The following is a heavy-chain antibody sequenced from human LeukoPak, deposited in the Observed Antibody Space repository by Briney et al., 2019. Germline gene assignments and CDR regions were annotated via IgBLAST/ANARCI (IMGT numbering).Heavy chain of an antibody. D-gene: IGHD6-13*01. CDR3: ARALRSQGAAAGTGYLNS. V-gene: IGHV4-59*08. J-gene: IGHJ4*02. CDR1: NGSINTYF. Sequence: NASETLSLTCTVSNGSINTYFWTWIRQPPGRGLEWIGIINYSETTRYNPSLKSRVTLSVDTSKNLFSLKLDSVTAADTAVYFCARALRSQGAAAGTGYLNSWCQGALVTVSS. CDR2: INYSETT.